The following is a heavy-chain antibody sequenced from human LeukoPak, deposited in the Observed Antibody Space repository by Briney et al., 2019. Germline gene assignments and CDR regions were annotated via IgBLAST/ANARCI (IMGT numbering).Heavy chain of an antibody. CDR2: LDPGEHDI. CDR1: GFSPHELC. CDR3: AAGETYFYGPKHHSAFDGFDM. Sequence: ASVKVSCKVLGFSPHELCLHWVRQSPEDGLEWMGGLDPGEHDIVYAQTFDGRVTVTEASSTNTGYLEVTGLTADDTAVYYCAAGETYFYGPKHHSAFDGFDMWGQGTQVTVSP. J-gene: IGHJ3*02. D-gene: IGHD3-10*01. V-gene: IGHV1-24*01.